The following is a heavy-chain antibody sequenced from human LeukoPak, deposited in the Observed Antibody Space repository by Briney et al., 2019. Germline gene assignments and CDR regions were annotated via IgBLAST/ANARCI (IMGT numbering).Heavy chain of an antibody. Sequence: PSETLSLTCTVSGGSISSYYWSWIRQPPGKGLEWIGYIYYSGSTNYNPFLKSRVTISVDTSKNQFSLKLSSVTAADTAVYYCARTDAVVAAIDYWGQGTLVTVSS. D-gene: IGHD2-15*01. CDR2: IYYSGST. J-gene: IGHJ4*02. V-gene: IGHV4-59*01. CDR1: GGSISSYY. CDR3: ARTDAVVAAIDY.